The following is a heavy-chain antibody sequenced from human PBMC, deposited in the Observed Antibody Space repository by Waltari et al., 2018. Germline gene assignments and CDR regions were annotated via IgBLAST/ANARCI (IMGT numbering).Heavy chain of an antibody. CDR3: ARHLYSIDYLELDN. Sequence: EGHLLESGGGLVQPGGSLRLSCVASGFTFINYARSWVRQAPGKGLGWVSGISGSVVVTKYADSVKGRFTVSRDNSKNTLYLQLNSLRAEDTAVYYCARHLYSIDYLELDNWGQGTLVTVSS. D-gene: IGHD3-22*01. J-gene: IGHJ4*02. V-gene: IGHV3-23*01. CDR1: GFTFINYA. CDR2: ISGSVVVT.